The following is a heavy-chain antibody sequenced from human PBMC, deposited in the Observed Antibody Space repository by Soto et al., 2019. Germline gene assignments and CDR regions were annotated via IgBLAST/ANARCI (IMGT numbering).Heavy chain of an antibody. J-gene: IGHJ5*02. Sequence: KPSETLSLTCTVSGDSVSSGNYYWSWIRQPPGKGLEWIGSIYFTGNTNYNPSLKSRLTMSIDTSRNLFSLRLGSVTAADTAVYYCGRVPVDTYMIYWSDPWGQGTLVTVPQ. D-gene: IGHD3-16*01. CDR2: IYFTGNT. CDR3: GRVPVDTYMIYWSDP. CDR1: GDSVSSGNYY. V-gene: IGHV4-61*01.